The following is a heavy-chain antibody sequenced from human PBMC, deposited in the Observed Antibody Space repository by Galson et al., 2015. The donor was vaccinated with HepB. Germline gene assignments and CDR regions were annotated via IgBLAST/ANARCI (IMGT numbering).Heavy chain of an antibody. V-gene: IGHV3-30*18. CDR1: GFTFSSYG. Sequence: SLRLSCAASGFTFSSYGMNWVRQAPGKGVDWVEVIYYDECNKQYEHFMKGQFPISRDNSKKTPYLQMNSLRAEDTAVYYCAKTDQSYDSSGCFSLRPYAFDFWGQGTMVTVSS. D-gene: IGHD3-22*01. CDR3: AKTDQSYDSSGCFSLRPYAFDF. J-gene: IGHJ4*02. CDR2: IYYDECNK.